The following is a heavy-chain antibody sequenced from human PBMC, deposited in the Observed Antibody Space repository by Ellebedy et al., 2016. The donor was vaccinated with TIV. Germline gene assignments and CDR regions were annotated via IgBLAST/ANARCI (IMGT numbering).Heavy chain of an antibody. D-gene: IGHD2-8*01. V-gene: IGHV3-23*01. Sequence: GESLKISXAASGFTFSSYAMSWVRQAPGKGLEWVSAISGSGGSTYYADSVKGRFTISRDNSKNTLYLQMNSLRAEDTVVYYCARDGGYCTNGVCYKDYWGQGTLVTVSS. J-gene: IGHJ4*02. CDR2: ISGSGGST. CDR1: GFTFSSYA. CDR3: ARDGGYCTNGVCYKDY.